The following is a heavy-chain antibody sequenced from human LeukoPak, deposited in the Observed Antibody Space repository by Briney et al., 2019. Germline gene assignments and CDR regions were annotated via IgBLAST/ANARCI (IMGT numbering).Heavy chain of an antibody. CDR1: GFTFSSYS. V-gene: IGHV3-21*01. D-gene: IGHD4-17*01. J-gene: IGHJ5*02. CDR3: ARDRVDYGDYATGWFDP. Sequence: PGGSLRLSCAASGFTFSSYSMNWVRQAPGKGLEWVSSISSSSSYIYYADSVKGRFTISRDNAKNSLYLQMNSLRAEDTAVYYCARDRVDYGDYATGWFDPWGQGTLVTVSS. CDR2: ISSSSSYI.